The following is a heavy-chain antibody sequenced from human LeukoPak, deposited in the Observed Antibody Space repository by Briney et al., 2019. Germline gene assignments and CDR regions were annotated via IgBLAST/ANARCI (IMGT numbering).Heavy chain of an antibody. V-gene: IGHV3-23*01. Sequence: GGSLRLSCVASGFTFTSYGMSWVRQAPGKRLEWVSGISGSGDATYYADSVKGRFTISRDNSKNTLYLQMNSLRAEEAAVYYCAKLRGLSSSSENNWFDPWGQGTLVTVSS. CDR1: GFTFTSYG. D-gene: IGHD6-6*01. J-gene: IGHJ5*02. CDR3: AKLRGLSSSSENNWFDP. CDR2: ISGSGDAT.